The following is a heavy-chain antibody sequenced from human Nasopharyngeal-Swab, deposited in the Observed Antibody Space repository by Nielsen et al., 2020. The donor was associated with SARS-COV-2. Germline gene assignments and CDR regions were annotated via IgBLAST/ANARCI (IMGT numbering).Heavy chain of an antibody. CDR1: GFTSSSYW. CDR3: ARADLLLGGSLDI. CDR2: IYNDGGVT. J-gene: IGHJ3*02. Sequence: GESLKISCAASGFTSSSYWMYLVRQDPGKGLVLVSRIYNDGGVTTYADSAKGRFTISRDNAKNTVYLQMNSLRAEDTAVYYCARADLLLGGSLDIWGQGTTVTVSS. V-gene: IGHV3-74*03. D-gene: IGHD1-26*01.